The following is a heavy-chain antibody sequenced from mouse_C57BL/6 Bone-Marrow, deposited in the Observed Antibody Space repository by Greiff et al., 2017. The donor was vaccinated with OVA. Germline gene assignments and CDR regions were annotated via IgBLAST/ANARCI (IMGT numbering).Heavy chain of an antibody. Sequence: VQLQQSGPELVKPGASVKISCKASGYAFSSSWMNWVKQRPGKGLEWIGRIYPGDGDTNYNGKFKGKATLTADKSSSTAYMQLSSLTSEDSAVYFGESHEDGYYASYFDYWGQGTTLTVSS. J-gene: IGHJ2*01. D-gene: IGHD2-3*01. V-gene: IGHV1-82*01. CDR2: IYPGDGDT. CDR1: GYAFSSSW. CDR3: ESHEDGYYASYFDY.